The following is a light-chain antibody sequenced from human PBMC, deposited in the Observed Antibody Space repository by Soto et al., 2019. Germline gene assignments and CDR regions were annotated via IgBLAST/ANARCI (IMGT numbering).Light chain of an antibody. CDR2: DVN. V-gene: IGLV2-11*01. J-gene: IGLJ3*02. CDR3: CSCAHTPRV. Sequence: QSVLTQPRSVSGSPGQSVTFSCTGSSGDIDAYNYVSWYQFHPGKAPKMIIYDVNKRPSGVPDRFSGSKSGNTASLSISWLQAEDEAYYSCCSCAHTPRVFGGGTKLTVL. CDR1: SGDIDAYNY.